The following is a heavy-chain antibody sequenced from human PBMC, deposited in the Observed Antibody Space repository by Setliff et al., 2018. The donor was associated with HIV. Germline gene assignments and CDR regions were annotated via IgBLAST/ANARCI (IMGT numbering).Heavy chain of an antibody. Sequence: PGGSLRLSCAASGFTFSDHYMDWVRQAPGKGLEWVGRIRDKPNSYTTEYAASVRGRFTITRDDSKNTLYLQMNSLKIEDTGVYYCTPWSYSDYWGQGTLVTVSS. J-gene: IGHJ4*01. V-gene: IGHV3-72*01. D-gene: IGHD2-21*01. CDR3: TPWSYSDY. CDR2: IRDKPNSYTT. CDR1: GFTFSDHY.